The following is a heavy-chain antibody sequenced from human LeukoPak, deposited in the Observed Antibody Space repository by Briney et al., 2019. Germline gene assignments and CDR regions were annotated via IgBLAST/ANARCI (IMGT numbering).Heavy chain of an antibody. CDR1: GFTFSSYA. CDR2: ISYDGSNK. J-gene: IGHJ4*02. CDR3: ARGSSSWYILDY. V-gene: IGHV3-30-3*01. Sequence: GRSLRLSCAASGFTFSSYAMHWVRQAPGKGLEWVAVISYDGSNKYYADSVKGRFTISRDNSKNTLYLQMNSLRAEDTAVYYCARGSSSWYILDYWGQGTLVTVSS. D-gene: IGHD6-13*01.